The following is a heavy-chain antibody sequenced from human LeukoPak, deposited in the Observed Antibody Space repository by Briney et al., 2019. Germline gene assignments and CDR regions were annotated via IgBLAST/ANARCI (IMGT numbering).Heavy chain of an antibody. V-gene: IGHV3-7*01. CDR1: GFSVSGYW. Sequence: GGSLRLSCAVSGFSVSGYWMTWVRQAPGKGLEWVANIKQDGSEKNYVDSVKGRFTISRDNAENSLFLQMNSLRVEDTAVYYCAREWQRGIAAAGTRIEGDYWGQGTLVAVSS. J-gene: IGHJ4*02. CDR3: AREWQRGIAAAGTRIEGDY. D-gene: IGHD6-13*01. CDR2: IKQDGSEK.